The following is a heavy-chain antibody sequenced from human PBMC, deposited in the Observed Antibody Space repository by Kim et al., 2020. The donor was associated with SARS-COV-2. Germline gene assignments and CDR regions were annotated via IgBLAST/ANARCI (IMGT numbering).Heavy chain of an antibody. V-gene: IGHV3-43*01. J-gene: IGHJ4*02. D-gene: IGHD4-17*01. Sequence: ADSVKGRFTISRDNSKNSLYLQMNSLRTEDTALYYCAKAASPQYGDYYFDYWGQGTLVTVSS. CDR3: AKAASPQYGDYYFDY.